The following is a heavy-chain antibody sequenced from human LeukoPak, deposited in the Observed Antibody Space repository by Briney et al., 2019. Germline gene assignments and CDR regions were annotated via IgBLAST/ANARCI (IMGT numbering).Heavy chain of an antibody. CDR1: GFTFSSYA. Sequence: GGSLRLSCAASGFTFSSYAMHWVRQAPGKGLEWVAVISFDGSNKYYADSVKGRFTISRDNSKNTLYLQMNSLRAEDTAVYYCARANPPYYYDSSGYYVGLVWFDYWGQGTLVTVSS. D-gene: IGHD3-22*01. J-gene: IGHJ4*02. CDR3: ARANPPYYYDSSGYYVGLVWFDY. CDR2: ISFDGSNK. V-gene: IGHV3-30*04.